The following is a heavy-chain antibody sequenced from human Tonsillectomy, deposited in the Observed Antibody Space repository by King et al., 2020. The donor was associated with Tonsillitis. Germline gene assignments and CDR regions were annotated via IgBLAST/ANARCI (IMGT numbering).Heavy chain of an antibody. Sequence: QLQESGPGLVKPSETLTLTCTVSGGSISSSSFYWGWIRQPPGKGLEWIGSIYYSEGNYYNPSLKSRVTMSEDTFNNQFSLTLSSVTAADTAVYYCAVGSRLVIYYFDYWGQGTLVTVSS. V-gene: IGHV4-39*01. D-gene: IGHD2-21*01. CDR2: IYYSEGN. CDR1: GGSISSSSFY. CDR3: AVGSRLVIYYFDY. J-gene: IGHJ4*02.